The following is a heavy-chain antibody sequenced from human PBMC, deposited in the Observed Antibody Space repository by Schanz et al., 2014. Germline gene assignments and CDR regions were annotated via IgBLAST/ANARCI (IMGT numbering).Heavy chain of an antibody. Sequence: QVQLVQSGAEVKKPGASVKVSCKASGHPFTAYYMHWVRQAPGQGLEWMGRINPNSGGTNYAENFQGRVTMTRDTSTSTVYMELRSLRSDDTAMYYCARDTNQWDLYYWDDWGQGTLVTVSS. J-gene: IGHJ4*02. CDR1: GHPFTAYY. CDR3: ARDTNQWDLYYWDD. CDR2: INPNSGGT. V-gene: IGHV1-2*06. D-gene: IGHD1-26*01.